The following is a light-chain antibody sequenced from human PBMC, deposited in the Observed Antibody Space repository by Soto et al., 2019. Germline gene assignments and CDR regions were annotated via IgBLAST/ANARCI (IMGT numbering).Light chain of an antibody. Sequence: QSALTQPRSVSGSPGPSVTISCTGTSSDVGASKYVSWYQHYPGGAPKVMIYDVTQRPSGVPDRFSGTKSGNTASLPISGLQAEDEADYYCCSYAGSYTWVFGSGTKLTVL. CDR1: SSDVGASKY. CDR3: CSYAGSYTWV. CDR2: DVT. J-gene: IGLJ1*01. V-gene: IGLV2-11*01.